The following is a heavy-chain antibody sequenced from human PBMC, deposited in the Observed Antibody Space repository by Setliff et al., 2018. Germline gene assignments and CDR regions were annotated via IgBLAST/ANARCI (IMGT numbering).Heavy chain of an antibody. CDR3: ARDGGEY. CDR1: GFTLSSYW. D-gene: IGHD3-16*01. Sequence: PGGSLRLSCAASGFTLSSYWMSWVRQAPGKGLEWVANIKQDGSEKYYVDSVKGRFTISRDNAKNSLYLQMNSLRAEDTAVYYCARDGGEYWGQGTQVTV. CDR2: IKQDGSEK. V-gene: IGHV3-7*01. J-gene: IGHJ4*02.